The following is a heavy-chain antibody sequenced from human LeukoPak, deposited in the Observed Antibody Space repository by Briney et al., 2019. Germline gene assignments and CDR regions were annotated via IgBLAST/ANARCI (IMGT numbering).Heavy chain of an antibody. CDR2: IKQDGSEK. V-gene: IGHV3-7*01. J-gene: IGHJ2*01. CDR1: GFTFSSYW. D-gene: IGHD2-15*01. CDR3: ARELTVTRYYSERYWYFDL. Sequence: PGGSLRLSCAASGFTFSSYWMSWVRQAPGKGLEWVANIKQDGSEKYYVDSVKGRFTISRANAKNSLYLQMNSLRAEDTAVYYCARELTVTRYYSERYWYFDLWGRGTLVTVSS.